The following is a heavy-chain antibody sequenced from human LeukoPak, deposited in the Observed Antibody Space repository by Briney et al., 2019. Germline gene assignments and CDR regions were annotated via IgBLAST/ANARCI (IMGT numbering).Heavy chain of an antibody. Sequence: SETLSLTCTVSGGSISSSSYYWGWIRQPPGKGLEWIGSIYYSGSTYNNPSLKSRVTISVDMSKNQFSLRLSSVTAADTAVYYCASWGAYSSSSGVFDYWGQGTLVTVSS. CDR1: GGSISSSSYY. CDR2: IYYSGST. V-gene: IGHV4-39*01. J-gene: IGHJ4*02. D-gene: IGHD6-6*01. CDR3: ASWGAYSSSSGVFDY.